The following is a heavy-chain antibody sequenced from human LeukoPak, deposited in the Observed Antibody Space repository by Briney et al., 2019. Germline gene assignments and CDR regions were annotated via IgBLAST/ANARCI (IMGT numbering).Heavy chain of an antibody. J-gene: IGHJ4*02. CDR3: KSGGAAPGSFDN. D-gene: IGHD6-13*01. CDR1: GFTFSSYW. Sequence: GGSLRLSCAASGFTFSSYWMSWVRQAPGKGLEWVANIKQDGSEKYYVDSVKGRFTISRDNAKNSLYLQLNSLRVEDTAVYYCKSGGAAPGSFDNWGQGTLVAVSP. V-gene: IGHV3-7*01. CDR2: IKQDGSEK.